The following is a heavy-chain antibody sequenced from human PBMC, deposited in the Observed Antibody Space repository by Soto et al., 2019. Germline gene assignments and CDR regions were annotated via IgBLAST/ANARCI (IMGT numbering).Heavy chain of an antibody. Sequence: PGESLKISCKGSGYSFTSYWIGWVRQMPGKGLEWMGIIYPGDSDTRYSPSFQGQVTISADKSISTAYLQWSSLKASDTAMYYCARPLLEYYDSSGYYYYYYGMDVWGQGTTVTVSS. CDR3: ARPLLEYYDSSGYYYYYYGMDV. CDR2: IYPGDSDT. CDR1: GYSFTSYW. D-gene: IGHD3-22*01. J-gene: IGHJ6*02. V-gene: IGHV5-51*01.